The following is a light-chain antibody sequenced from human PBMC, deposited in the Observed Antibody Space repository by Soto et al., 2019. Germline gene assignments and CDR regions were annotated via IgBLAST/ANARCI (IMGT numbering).Light chain of an antibody. Sequence: QSALTQPASVSGSPGQSITISCTGTSSDVGGYNYVSWYQQHPGKAPKLMIYDVSNRPSGVSNRFSGSKSGNTASLTISGIQAEDEADYHCSSYTRRNPLVFGGGTKLTVL. CDR1: SSDVGGYNY. CDR2: DVS. CDR3: SSYTRRNPLV. J-gene: IGLJ2*01. V-gene: IGLV2-14*03.